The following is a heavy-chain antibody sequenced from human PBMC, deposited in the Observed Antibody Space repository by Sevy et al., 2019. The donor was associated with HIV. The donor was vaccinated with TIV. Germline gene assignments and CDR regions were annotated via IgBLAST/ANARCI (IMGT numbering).Heavy chain of an antibody. CDR1: GFTFDDYG. V-gene: IGHV3-20*04. D-gene: IGHD2-21*02. CDR3: AREESCGGDCYYFDY. Sequence: GGSLRLSCAASGFTFDDYGMSWVRQAPGKGLEWVSSIIGNGVLTSYVESVKGRFTISRDNAENSLYLQMNSLRAEGTALYFCAREESCGGDCYYFDYWGQGTLVTVSS. J-gene: IGHJ4*02. CDR2: IIGNGVLT.